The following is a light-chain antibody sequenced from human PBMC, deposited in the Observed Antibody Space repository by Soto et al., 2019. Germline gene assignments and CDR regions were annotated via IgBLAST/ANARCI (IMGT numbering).Light chain of an antibody. V-gene: IGKV3-15*01. CDR1: QSVSSS. CDR3: QQYNNCWT. Sequence: EVVMTQSPATLSLSPGERATLSCRASQSVSSSLAWYQQKPGQAPRLLIYGASTRAAGIPGRFSGSGSETEFMLIISRLQDDDFAIYYYQQYNNCWTFGQGTKVEIK. CDR2: GAS. J-gene: IGKJ1*01.